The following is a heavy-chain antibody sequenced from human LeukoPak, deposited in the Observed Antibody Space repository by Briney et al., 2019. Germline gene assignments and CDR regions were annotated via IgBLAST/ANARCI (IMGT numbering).Heavy chain of an antibody. J-gene: IGHJ3*01. CDR3: AKDGWGGRDGYNLLD. D-gene: IGHD5-24*01. CDR2: ISGSGGST. Sequence: SGGSLRLSCAASGFTFSNYAMSWVRQAPGKGLEWVSAISGSGGSTYYADSVKGRFTISRDNARNSLYLQMNTLRAEDTAVYYCAKDGWGGRDGYNLLDWGQGTMVTVSS. V-gene: IGHV3-23*01. CDR1: GFTFSNYA.